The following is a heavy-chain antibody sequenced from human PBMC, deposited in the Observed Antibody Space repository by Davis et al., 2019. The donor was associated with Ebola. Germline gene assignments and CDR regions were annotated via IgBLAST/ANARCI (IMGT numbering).Heavy chain of an antibody. J-gene: IGHJ6*02. V-gene: IGHV3-11*04. CDR1: GFTLSDYY. CDR2: IRSSDATI. Sequence: GESLKISCAASGFTLSDYYMSWIRQAPGKGLEWVSSIRSSDATIYYSDPVKGRFTVSRDNAKNSLYLQMNSLRAEDTAVYYCAREEWAYSSSWYYYYGMDVWGQGTTVTVSS. CDR3: AREEWAYSSSWYYYYGMDV. D-gene: IGHD6-13*01.